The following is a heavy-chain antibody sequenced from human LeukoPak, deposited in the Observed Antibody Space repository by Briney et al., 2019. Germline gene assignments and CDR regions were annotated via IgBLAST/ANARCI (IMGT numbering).Heavy chain of an antibody. J-gene: IGHJ5*02. CDR3: AREVAARPMDS. V-gene: IGHV4-38-2*02. D-gene: IGHD6-6*01. CDR1: GYSISSGYY. Sequence: SETLSLTCTVSGYSISSGYYWGWIRQPPGKGLEWIGGIYHSGSTYYDPSLKSRVTISVDTSKNQFSLKLSSVTAADTAVYYCAREVAARPMDSWGQGTLVTVSS. CDR2: IYHSGST.